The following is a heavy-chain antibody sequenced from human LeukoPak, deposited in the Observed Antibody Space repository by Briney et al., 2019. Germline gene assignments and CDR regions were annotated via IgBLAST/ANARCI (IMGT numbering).Heavy chain of an antibody. CDR1: GFTFSRDS. CDR2: INGGGSPI. V-gene: IGHV3-48*01. CDR3: ASPPDGYCSGGSCYFDY. Sequence: GGSLRLSCAASGFTFSRDSMNWVRQAPGKGLEWVSYINGGGSPIYYADSVRGRFTISRDNAKNSLYLQMNSLRAEDTAVYYCASPPDGYCSGGSCYFDYWGQGTLVTVSS. D-gene: IGHD2-15*01. J-gene: IGHJ4*02.